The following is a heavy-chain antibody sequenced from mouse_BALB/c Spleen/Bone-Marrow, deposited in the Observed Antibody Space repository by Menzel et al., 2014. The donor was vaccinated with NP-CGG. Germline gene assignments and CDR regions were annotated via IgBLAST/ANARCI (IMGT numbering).Heavy chain of an antibody. Sequence: VQLQQSGAELVMPGASVKMSCKASGYTFTDYWMHWVKQRPGQGLEWIGAIDTSDSYTSYNQKFKGKATLTVDESPSTAYMQLSSLTSEDSAVYYCARRGVYYYGSFDYWGQGTTLTVSS. J-gene: IGHJ2*01. V-gene: IGHV1-69*01. CDR2: IDTSDSYT. CDR1: GYTFTDYW. CDR3: ARRGVYYYGSFDY. D-gene: IGHD1-1*01.